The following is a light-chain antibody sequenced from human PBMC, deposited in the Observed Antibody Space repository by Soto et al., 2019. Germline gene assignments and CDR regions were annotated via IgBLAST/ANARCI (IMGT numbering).Light chain of an antibody. CDR3: QQRSNWIT. V-gene: IGKV3-11*01. Sequence: EIVLTQSPAPLSLSPGERATLSCRASQSVNSYLAWYQHKPGQSPRLLIYDASIRATGIPARFSGSGSGTDFTLTISSLEPEDFAVYYCQQRSNWITFGGGTKVDIK. CDR1: QSVNSY. J-gene: IGKJ4*01. CDR2: DAS.